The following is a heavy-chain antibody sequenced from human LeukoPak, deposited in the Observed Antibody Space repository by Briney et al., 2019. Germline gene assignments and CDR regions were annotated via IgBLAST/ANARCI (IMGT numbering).Heavy chain of an antibody. Sequence: GGSLRLSCAASGFTFSSYAMSWVRQAPGKGLEWVSAISGSCGSTYYADSVKGRFTISRDNSKNTLYLQMNSLRTEDTAVYYCAKGPKRDYYDSSVNRYWGQGTLVTVSS. J-gene: IGHJ4*02. CDR1: GFTFSSYA. CDR3: AKGPKRDYYDSSVNRY. D-gene: IGHD3-22*01. V-gene: IGHV3-23*01. CDR2: ISGSCGST.